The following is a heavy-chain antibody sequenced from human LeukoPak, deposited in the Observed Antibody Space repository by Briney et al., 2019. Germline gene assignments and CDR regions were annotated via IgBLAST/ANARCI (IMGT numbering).Heavy chain of an antibody. Sequence: ASVTVSCKASGYTFTNYYMHWVRQAPGQGLEWMGLINPNGGSTSYAQQFQGRVTMTRDTSTSTVYMELSSLRYDDTAVYYCARGGRTIFGVVSDYWGQGTLVTVSS. CDR2: INPNGGST. CDR1: GYTFTNYY. CDR3: ARGGRTIFGVVSDY. V-gene: IGHV1-46*01. J-gene: IGHJ4*02. D-gene: IGHD3-3*01.